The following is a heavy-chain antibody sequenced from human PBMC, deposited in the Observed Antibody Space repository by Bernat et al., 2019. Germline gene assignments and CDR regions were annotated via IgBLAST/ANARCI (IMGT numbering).Heavy chain of an antibody. Sequence: QVQLVESGGGVVQPGGSLRLSCAASGFTFSSYDMHWVRQAPGKGLEWVAVIRYDGSNKYYADSVKGRFTISRDNSKNTLYLQMNSLRAEDTAVYYCAGGLNDCGAGSYYEDSWGQGTLVTVSS. V-gene: IGHV3-33*01. J-gene: IGHJ4*02. CDR1: GFTFSSYD. CDR2: IRYDGSNK. D-gene: IGHD3-10*01. CDR3: AGGLNDCGAGSYYEDS.